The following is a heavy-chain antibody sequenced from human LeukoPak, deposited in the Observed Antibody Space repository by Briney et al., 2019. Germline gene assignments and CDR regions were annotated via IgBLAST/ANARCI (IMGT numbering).Heavy chain of an antibody. CDR2: IYYSGST. CDR1: GGSISSYY. J-gene: IGHJ6*03. CDR3: ARGPLKYYYGSGSYRSYMDV. D-gene: IGHD3-10*01. V-gene: IGHV4-59*12. Sequence: PSETLSLTCTVSGGSISSYYWSWIRQPPGKGLEWIGNIYYSGSTNYKPSLKSRVTISLDTSKNQFSLKLSSVTAADTAVYYCARGPLKYYYGSGSYRSYMDVWGKGTTVTVSS.